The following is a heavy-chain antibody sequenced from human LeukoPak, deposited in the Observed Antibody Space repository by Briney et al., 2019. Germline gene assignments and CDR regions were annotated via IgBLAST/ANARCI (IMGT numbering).Heavy chain of an antibody. V-gene: IGHV3-73*01. CDR3: TGSPVISNFDY. J-gene: IGHJ4*02. D-gene: IGHD2-21*01. Sequence: GGSLKLSCAASGFTFSFSAVHWVRQASGKGLEWVGRIRSKANSYATAYTASVQGRFTISRDDSKNTAYLLMNSLKTEDTAVYYCTGSPVISNFDYWGQGTLVTVSS. CDR1: GFTFSFSA. CDR2: IRSKANSYAT.